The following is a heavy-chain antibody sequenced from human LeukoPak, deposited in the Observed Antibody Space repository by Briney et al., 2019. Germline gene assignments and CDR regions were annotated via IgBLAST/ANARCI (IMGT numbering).Heavy chain of an antibody. Sequence: PGGSLRLSCAASGFTLSSYAMHWVRQAPGKGLEWVAVVSYDGSNKYYADSVKGRFTISRDNSKNTLYLQMTSLRAEDTAMYYCAKRVVGCSSSSCYIALDAWGQGNLVTVSS. CDR2: VSYDGSNK. CDR3: AKRVVGCSSSSCYIALDA. V-gene: IGHV3-30*04. D-gene: IGHD2-2*02. J-gene: IGHJ5*02. CDR1: GFTLSSYA.